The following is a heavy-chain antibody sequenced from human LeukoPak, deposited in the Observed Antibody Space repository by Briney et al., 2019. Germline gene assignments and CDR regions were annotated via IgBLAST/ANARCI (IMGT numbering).Heavy chain of an antibody. Sequence: PGGSLRLSCAASGFTFSSYWMSWVRQAPGKGLEWVANIKQDGSEKYYVDSVKGRFTISRDNAKNSLYLQMNSLRAKDTAVYYCARVRGSGSSHFDYWGQGTLVTVSS. J-gene: IGHJ4*02. CDR2: IKQDGSEK. D-gene: IGHD3-10*01. CDR3: ARVRGSGSSHFDY. CDR1: GFTFSSYW. V-gene: IGHV3-7*01.